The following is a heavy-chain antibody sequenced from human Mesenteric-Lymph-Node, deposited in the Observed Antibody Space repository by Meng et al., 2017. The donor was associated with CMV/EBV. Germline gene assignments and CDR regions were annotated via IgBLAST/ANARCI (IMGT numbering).Heavy chain of an antibody. Sequence: ASVKVSCKASRYTFTSYDINWVRQATGQGLEWMGWMNPNSGGTNYAQKFQGRVTMTRDTSISTAYMELSRLRSDDTAVYYCARAMGVSLRSSTSCLDYWGQGTLVTVSS. V-gene: IGHV1-2*02. CDR1: RYTFTSYD. CDR3: ARAMGVSLRSSTSCLDY. D-gene: IGHD2-2*01. J-gene: IGHJ4*02. CDR2: MNPNSGGT.